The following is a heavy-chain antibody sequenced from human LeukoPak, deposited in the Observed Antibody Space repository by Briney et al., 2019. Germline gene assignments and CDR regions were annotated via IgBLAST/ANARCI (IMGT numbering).Heavy chain of an antibody. CDR2: IIPIFGTA. CDR3: ARDRCSGGSCYPPVGYYGMDV. Sequence: SVKVSCKVSGYTLTELSMHWVRQAPGQGLEWMGGIIPIFGTANYAQKFQGRVTITADESTSTAYMELSSLRSEDTAVYYCARDRCSGGSCYPPVGYYGMDVWGQGTTVTVSS. J-gene: IGHJ6*02. CDR1: GYTLTELS. V-gene: IGHV1-69*13. D-gene: IGHD2-15*01.